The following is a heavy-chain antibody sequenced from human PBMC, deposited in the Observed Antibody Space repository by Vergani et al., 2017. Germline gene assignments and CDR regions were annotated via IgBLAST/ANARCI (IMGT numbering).Heavy chain of an antibody. V-gene: IGHV3-21*01. D-gene: IGHD6-19*01. CDR1: GFTFSSSS. J-gene: IGHJ4*02. CDR2: ISSSSSYI. CDR3: ARERQVAGTIRRHLDY. Sequence: EVQLVESGGGLVKPGGSLSLSCAASGFTFSSSSMNWVRQAPGKGLEWVSSISSSSSYIYYADSVKGRFTISRDNAKNSLYLQMNSLRAEDTAVYYCARERQVAGTIRRHLDYWGQGTLVTVSS.